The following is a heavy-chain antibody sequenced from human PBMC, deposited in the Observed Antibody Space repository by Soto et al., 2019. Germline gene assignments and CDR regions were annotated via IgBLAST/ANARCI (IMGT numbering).Heavy chain of an antibody. CDR1: GGSISSYY. Sequence: QVQLQESGPGLVKPSETLSLTCTVSGGSISSYYWSWIRQPPGKGLEWIGYIYYSGSTNYNPSLKSRVTISVDTSKNQFSLKLSSVTAADTAVYYCARTKSYGFFDYWGQGTLVTVSS. CDR3: ARTKSYGFFDY. V-gene: IGHV4-59*01. D-gene: IGHD5-18*01. CDR2: IYYSGST. J-gene: IGHJ4*02.